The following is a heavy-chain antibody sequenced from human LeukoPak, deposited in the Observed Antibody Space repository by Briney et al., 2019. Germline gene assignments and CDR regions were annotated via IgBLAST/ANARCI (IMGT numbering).Heavy chain of an antibody. J-gene: IGHJ6*03. CDR1: GGSFSGYY. V-gene: IGHV4-34*01. CDR3: ARGRQLGYYYYYYMDV. CDR2: INHSGST. D-gene: IGHD6-6*01. Sequence: SETLSLTCAVYGGSFSGYYWSWIRQPPGKGLEWIGEINHSGSTNYNPSLKSRVTISVDTSKNRFSLKLSSVTAADTAVYYCARGRQLGYYYYYYMDVWGKGTTVTVSS.